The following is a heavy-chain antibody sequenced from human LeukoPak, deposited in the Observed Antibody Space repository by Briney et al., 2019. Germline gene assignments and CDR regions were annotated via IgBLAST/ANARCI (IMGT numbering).Heavy chain of an antibody. CDR3: ARESPSYSSSFYFDY. CDR2: IYTSGST. Sequence: PSETLSLTCTVSGGSISSYYWSWIRQPAGKGREWIGRIYTSGSTNYNPSLKRRVTMSVDTSKNQFSLKLSSVTAADTAVYYCARESPSYSSSFYFDYWGQGTLVTVSS. V-gene: IGHV4-4*07. J-gene: IGHJ4*02. D-gene: IGHD6-13*01. CDR1: GGSISSYY.